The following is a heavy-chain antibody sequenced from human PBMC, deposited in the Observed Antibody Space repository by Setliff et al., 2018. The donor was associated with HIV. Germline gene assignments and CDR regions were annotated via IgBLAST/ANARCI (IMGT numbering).Heavy chain of an antibody. CDR1: GDPINSHY. D-gene: IGHD1-26*01. CDR2: ISYSEYT. J-gene: IGHJ3*01. V-gene: IGHV4-59*11. CDR3: ARDHNSGTLHAFDL. Sequence: SETLSLTCTVSGDPINSHYWSWIRQPPGEGLEWIGHISYSEYTNYNPSLKSRVTISLDTSKKHFSLDLYSVTAADTAVYYCARDHNSGTLHAFDLWGQGIKVTVSS.